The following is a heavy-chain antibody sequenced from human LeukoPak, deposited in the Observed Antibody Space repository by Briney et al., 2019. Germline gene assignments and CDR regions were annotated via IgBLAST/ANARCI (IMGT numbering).Heavy chain of an antibody. D-gene: IGHD3-22*01. Sequence: SETLSLTGTVSGFSISSGYYWGWIRQPPGKGLGWIGNIYHSRSTYYNPSLKIRVTISVDTTKNHFYLNMSSVTAADTAVYYGTRPYYYDSSGDPDYWGQGTLVTVSS. CDR1: GFSISSGYY. CDR2: IYHSRST. J-gene: IGHJ4*02. V-gene: IGHV4-38-2*02. CDR3: TRPYYYDSSGDPDY.